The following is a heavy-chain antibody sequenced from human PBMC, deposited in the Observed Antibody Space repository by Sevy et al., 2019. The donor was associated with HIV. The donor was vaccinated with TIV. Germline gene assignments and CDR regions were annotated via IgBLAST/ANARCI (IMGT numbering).Heavy chain of an antibody. CDR2: IYYTGRT. D-gene: IGHD4-4*01. J-gene: IGHJ3*02. CDR1: GDSISSVNYF. CDR3: AREVDVPTDSDAFDI. Sequence: SETLSLTCTVSGDSISSVNYFWSWIRQHPGKGLEWVGYIYYTGRTFYNPSLESRVKISRDTSRNQFSLNLSSVTAAETAVYYCAREVDVPTDSDAFDIWGQGTMVTVSS. V-gene: IGHV4-31*03.